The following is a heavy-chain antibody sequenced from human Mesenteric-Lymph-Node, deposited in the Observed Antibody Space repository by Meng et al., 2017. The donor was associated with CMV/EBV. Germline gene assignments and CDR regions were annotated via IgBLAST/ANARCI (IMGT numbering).Heavy chain of an antibody. V-gene: IGHV3-15*07. CDR3: TTGWDQYFDF. D-gene: IGHD1-26*01. J-gene: IGHJ4*02. CDR1: DFTLNGAW. CDR2: VKSASAGGAA. Sequence: EVQLVESGGGLLKRGGSLRLSCVASDFTLNGAWMNWVRQAPGKGLEWVGRVKSASAGGAADAAAPVKGRFTVSRDDSRKTVHLQMDNLKIEDTAVYYCTTGWDQYFDFWGQGALVTVSS.